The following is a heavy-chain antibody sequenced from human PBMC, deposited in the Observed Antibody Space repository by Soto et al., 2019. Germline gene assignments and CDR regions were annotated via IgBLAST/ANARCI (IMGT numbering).Heavy chain of an antibody. CDR2: IYYSGST. Sequence: PSETLSLTCTVSGGSISSYYWSWIRQPPGKGLEWIGYIYYSGSTNYNPSLKSRVTISVDTSKNQFSLKLSSVTAVDTAVYYCARASGPNWFDPWGQGTLVTVS. J-gene: IGHJ5*02. V-gene: IGHV4-59*01. CDR1: GGSISSYY. CDR3: ARASGPNWFDP.